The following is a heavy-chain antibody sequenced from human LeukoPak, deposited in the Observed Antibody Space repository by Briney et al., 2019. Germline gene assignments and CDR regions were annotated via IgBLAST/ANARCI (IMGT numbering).Heavy chain of an antibody. Sequence: PGGSLRLSCAVSGFTFSSYEMNWVRQAPGKGLEWISYISSSGSTVYYADSVKGRFTISRDNAKNSLYLQMNSLRAEDTAVYYCVTKRARGLDYWGQGTLVTVSS. CDR2: ISSSGSTV. V-gene: IGHV3-48*03. J-gene: IGHJ4*02. CDR1: GFTFSSYE. D-gene: IGHD3-10*01. CDR3: VTKRARGLDY.